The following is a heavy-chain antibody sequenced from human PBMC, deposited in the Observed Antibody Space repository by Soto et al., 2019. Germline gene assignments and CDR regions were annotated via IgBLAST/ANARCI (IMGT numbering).Heavy chain of an antibody. CDR3: AKENGYSSSWFEFDY. CDR2: IYPGGVNI. V-gene: IGHV1-46*01. J-gene: IGHJ4*02. D-gene: IGHD6-13*01. CDR1: GYSFTSHY. Sequence: ASVKVSCKAIGYSFTSHYMHWVRQAPGQGLEWMGTIYPGGVNIGYAQKFKGRVTMTKDTSTSTVYMELNSLRAEDTAVYYCAKENGYSSSWFEFDYWGQGTLVTVSS.